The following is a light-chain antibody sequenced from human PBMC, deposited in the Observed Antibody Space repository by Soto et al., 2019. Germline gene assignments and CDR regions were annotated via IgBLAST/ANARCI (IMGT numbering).Light chain of an antibody. V-gene: IGLV2-23*01. Sequence: QSVLTQPASVSGSPGQSITISYTGTSSDVGSYNLVSWYQQHPGKAPKLMIYEGSKRPSGVSNRFSGSKSGNTASLTISGLQAEDEADYYCCSYAGSYVVFGGGTKVTVL. CDR2: EGS. CDR3: CSYAGSYVV. CDR1: SSDVGSYNL. J-gene: IGLJ2*01.